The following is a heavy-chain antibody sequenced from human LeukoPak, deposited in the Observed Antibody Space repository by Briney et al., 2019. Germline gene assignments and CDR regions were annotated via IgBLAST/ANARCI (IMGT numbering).Heavy chain of an antibody. CDR3: AKKGYYDGSGYYMYYFDH. D-gene: IGHD3-22*01. V-gene: IGHV3-30*02. Sequence: HPGGSLRLSCAASGFTFSSYGMHWVRQAPGKGLEWVAFIRYDGSNKYYADSVKGRFTISRDNSKNTLYLQMNSLRAEDTAVYYCAKKGYYDGSGYYMYYFDHWGQGTLVTVSS. CDR1: GFTFSSYG. CDR2: IRYDGSNK. J-gene: IGHJ4*02.